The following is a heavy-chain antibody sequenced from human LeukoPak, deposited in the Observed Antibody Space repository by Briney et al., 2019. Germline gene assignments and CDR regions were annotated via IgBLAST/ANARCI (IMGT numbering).Heavy chain of an antibody. D-gene: IGHD1-1*01. CDR3: AKGNWRYFDY. J-gene: IGHJ4*02. V-gene: IGHV3-53*04. CDR2: IYSGGST. Sequence: PGGSLRLSCAASGFSVNSNYMSWVRQAPGKGLEWVLVIYSGGSTYYADSVKGRFTISRHISKNTLYLQMNSLRAEDTAVYYCAKGNWRYFDYWGQGTLVTVSS. CDR1: GFSVNSNY.